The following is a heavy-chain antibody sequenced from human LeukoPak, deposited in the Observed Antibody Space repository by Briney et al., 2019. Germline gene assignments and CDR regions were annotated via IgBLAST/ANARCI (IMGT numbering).Heavy chain of an antibody. CDR1: GFTFSSYS. V-gene: IGHV3-21*01. CDR3: ARDRGNYGDPHSSDY. D-gene: IGHD4-17*01. J-gene: IGHJ4*02. Sequence: GGSLRLSGAASGFTFSSYSMDWVRQAPGKGLEWVSSISSTGVYIYYADSVKGRFTISRDNAKNSLYLQMNSLRAEDTAVYYCARDRGNYGDPHSSDYWGQGTLVTVSS. CDR2: ISSTGVYI.